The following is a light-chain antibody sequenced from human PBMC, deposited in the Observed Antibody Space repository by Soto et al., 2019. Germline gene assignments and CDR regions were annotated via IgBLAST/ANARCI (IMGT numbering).Light chain of an antibody. CDR2: DVS. J-gene: IGLJ1*01. Sequence: QSVLTQPRSVSGSPGQSVTISCTGTSRVVGGYNYVSWYQQHPGKAPKVMIYDVSKRPSGVPDRFSGSKSGNTASLTISGLQAEDEADYYCCSYAGSYIYVFGTGTRGTVL. CDR1: SRVVGGYNY. V-gene: IGLV2-11*01. CDR3: CSYAGSYIYV.